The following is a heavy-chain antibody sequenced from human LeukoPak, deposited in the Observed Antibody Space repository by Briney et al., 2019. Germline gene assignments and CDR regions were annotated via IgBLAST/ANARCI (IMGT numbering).Heavy chain of an antibody. Sequence: SETLSLTCTVSGGSISSYYWGWIRQPPGKGLEWIGSIYYSGSPYYNPSLKSRVTVSVDTSKNQFSLNLSSVTAADTAVYYYARSVLRYFDWLPNMNHPFDPWGQGTLVTVSS. CDR3: ARSVLRYFDWLPNMNHPFDP. V-gene: IGHV4-39*01. CDR2: IYYSGSP. J-gene: IGHJ5*02. D-gene: IGHD3-9*01. CDR1: GGSISSYY.